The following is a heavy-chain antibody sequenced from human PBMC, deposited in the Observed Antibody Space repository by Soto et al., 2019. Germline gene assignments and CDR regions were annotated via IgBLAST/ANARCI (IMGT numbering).Heavy chain of an antibody. CDR2: ISSSSSTI. CDR3: ARGRLGTAMVIRISDY. CDR1: GFTFSSYS. V-gene: IGHV3-48*02. Sequence: HPGGSLRLSCAASGFTFSSYSMNWVRQAPGKGLEWVSYISSSSSTIYYADSVKGRFTISRDNAKNSLYLQMNSLRDEDTAVYYCARGRLGTAMVIRISDYWGQGTLVTVSS. D-gene: IGHD5-18*01. J-gene: IGHJ4*02.